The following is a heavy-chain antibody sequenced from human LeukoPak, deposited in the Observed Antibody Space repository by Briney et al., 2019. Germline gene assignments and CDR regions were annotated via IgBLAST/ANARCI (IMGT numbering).Heavy chain of an antibody. J-gene: IGHJ4*02. D-gene: IGHD3-3*01. Sequence: GGSLRLSCAASGFTFRCYSMNWVRQAPGKGLEWVSAIDPSSTYIYYADSVKGRFTISRDNAENSLYLQMNSLRVEDTAVYYCARAGGFWSGYQDYWGQGTLVTVSS. CDR1: GFTFRCYS. CDR3: ARAGGFWSGYQDY. CDR2: IDPSSTYI. V-gene: IGHV3-21*01.